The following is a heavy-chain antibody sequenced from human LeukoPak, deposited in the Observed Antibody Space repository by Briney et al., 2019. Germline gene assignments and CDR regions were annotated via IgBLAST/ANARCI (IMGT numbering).Heavy chain of an antibody. J-gene: IGHJ3*02. D-gene: IGHD1-26*01. CDR3: AKNGYSGSYGAFDI. CDR2: ISYDGSNK. V-gene: IGHV3-30*18. Sequence: GGSLRLSCVASGFTFSSYSMHWVRQAPGKGLEWVAVISYDGSNKYYADSVKGRFTISRDNSKDTLYLQMNSLRAEDTAVYYCAKNGYSGSYGAFDIWAKGQWSPSLQ. CDR1: GFTFSSYS.